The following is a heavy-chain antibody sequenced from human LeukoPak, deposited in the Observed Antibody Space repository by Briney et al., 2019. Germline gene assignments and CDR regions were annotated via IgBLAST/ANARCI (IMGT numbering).Heavy chain of an antibody. CDR1: GGSISSSSYY. CDR3: ARGVTMIVVVIHDWYFDL. Sequence: PSETLSLTCTVSGGSISSSSYYWGWIRQPPGKGLEWIGSIYYTRSAYYNPSLKSRVTISVDTSKNQFSLKLTSVTAADTAVYYCARGVTMIVVVIHDWYFDLWGRGTLVTVSS. CDR2: IYYTRSA. J-gene: IGHJ2*01. D-gene: IGHD3-22*01. V-gene: IGHV4-39*01.